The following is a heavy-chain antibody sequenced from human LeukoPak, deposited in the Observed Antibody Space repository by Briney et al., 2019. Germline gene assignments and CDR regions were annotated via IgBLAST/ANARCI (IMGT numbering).Heavy chain of an antibody. CDR2: MNPNSGNT. Sequence: ASVKVSCKASGYTFTSYDINWVRQATGQGLEWMGWMNPNSGNTGYAQKFQGRVTVTRNTPISTAYMELSSLRSEDTAVYYCARTSSRVAAAGKRAFGYWGQGTLVTVSS. CDR1: GYTFTSYD. D-gene: IGHD6-13*01. CDR3: ARTSSRVAAAGKRAFGY. V-gene: IGHV1-8*01. J-gene: IGHJ4*02.